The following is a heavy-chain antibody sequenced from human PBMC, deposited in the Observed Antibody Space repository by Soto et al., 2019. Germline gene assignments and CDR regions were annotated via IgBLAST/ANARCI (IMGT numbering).Heavy chain of an antibody. CDR2: ISSSSSYI. Sequence: GGSLSLSCAASGFTFSGYSMNWVRQAPGKGLEWVSSISSSSSYIYYADSVKGRFTISRDNAKNSLYLQMNSLRAEDTAVYYCARDLPINGMDVWGQGTTVTLSS. CDR1: GFTFSGYS. J-gene: IGHJ6*02. CDR3: ARDLPINGMDV. V-gene: IGHV3-21*01.